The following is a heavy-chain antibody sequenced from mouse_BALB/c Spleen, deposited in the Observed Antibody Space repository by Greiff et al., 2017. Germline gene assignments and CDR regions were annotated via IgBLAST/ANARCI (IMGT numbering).Heavy chain of an antibody. CDR3: ARTYGNLWAMDY. Sequence: EVQLHQSGAELVRPGALVKLSCKASGFNIKDYYMHWVKQRPEQGLEWIGWIDPENGNTIYDPKFQGKASITADTSSNTAYLQLSSLTSEDTAVYYCARTYGNLWAMDYWGQGTSVTVSS. CDR2: IDPENGNT. V-gene: IGHV14-1*02. J-gene: IGHJ4*01. CDR1: GFNIKDYY. D-gene: IGHD2-1*01.